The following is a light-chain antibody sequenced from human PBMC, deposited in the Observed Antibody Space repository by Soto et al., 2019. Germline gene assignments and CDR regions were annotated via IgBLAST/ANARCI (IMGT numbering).Light chain of an antibody. CDR1: QSVTSTY. V-gene: IGKV3-20*01. CDR2: GAS. CDR3: QQYNTAPWT. Sequence: EIVLTQSPGTLSLSPGERATLSCRASQSVTSTYLAWYQQRPGQAPRLLIYGASNRVPGISDRFSGSGSGTDFTLTISRLEPEDFAVYYCQQYNTAPWTFGRGTTVEI. J-gene: IGKJ1*01.